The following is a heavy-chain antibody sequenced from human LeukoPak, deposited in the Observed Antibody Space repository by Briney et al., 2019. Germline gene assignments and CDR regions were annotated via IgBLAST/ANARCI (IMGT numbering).Heavy chain of an antibody. J-gene: IGHJ4*02. Sequence: EASVKVSCKASGFTFTSSAVQWVRQARGQRLEWIGWIVVGSGNTNYAQKFQERVTITRDMSTSTAYMKLSSLRSEDTAVYYCAAGPTYGDYDYWGQGTLVTVSS. CDR3: AAGPTYGDYDY. D-gene: IGHD4-17*01. CDR1: GFTFTSSA. CDR2: IVVGSGNT. V-gene: IGHV1-58*01.